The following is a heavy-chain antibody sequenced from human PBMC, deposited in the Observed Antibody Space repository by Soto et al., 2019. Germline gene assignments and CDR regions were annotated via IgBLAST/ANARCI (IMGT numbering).Heavy chain of an antibody. J-gene: IGHJ6*02. CDR3: ARDSDSSSWPLYYYYGMDV. CDR2: ISAYNGNT. V-gene: IGHV1-18*01. CDR1: GYTFTSDG. Sequence: GASVKGSCKASGYTFTSDGISWVRQAPGQGLEWMGWISAYNGNTNYAQKLQGRVTMTTDTSTSTAYMELRSLRSDDTAVYYCARDSDSSSWPLYYYYGMDVWGQGTTVTVSS. D-gene: IGHD6-13*01.